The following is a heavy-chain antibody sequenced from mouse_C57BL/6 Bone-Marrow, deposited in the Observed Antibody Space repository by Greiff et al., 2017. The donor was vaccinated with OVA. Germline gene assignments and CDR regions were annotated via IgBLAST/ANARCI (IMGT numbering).Heavy chain of an antibody. CDR3: AKEGITTVVAFYY. CDR1: GYTFTSYW. J-gene: IGHJ2*01. D-gene: IGHD1-1*01. Sequence: QVQLQQPGAELVKPGASVKLSCKASGYTFTSYWMQWVKQRPGQGLEWIGEIDPSDSYTNYNQKFKGKATLTVDKSSSTAYMQLSSLTSEDSAVYYRAKEGITTVVAFYYWGQGTTLTVSS. V-gene: IGHV1-50*01. CDR2: IDPSDSYT.